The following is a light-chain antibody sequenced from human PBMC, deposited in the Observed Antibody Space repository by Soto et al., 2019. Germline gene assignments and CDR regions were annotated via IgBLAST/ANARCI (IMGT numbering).Light chain of an antibody. Sequence: QSALTQPASVSGSPGQSITISCTGTSSDVGGYNYVSWYQQHPGKAPKLMIYEVSNRPSGVSNRFCGSKSGNTAALPISGVQAEDEADYYCSSYISSSTLEVFGTGTKLTVL. J-gene: IGLJ1*01. CDR1: SSDVGGYNY. CDR3: SSYISSSTLEV. V-gene: IGLV2-14*01. CDR2: EVS.